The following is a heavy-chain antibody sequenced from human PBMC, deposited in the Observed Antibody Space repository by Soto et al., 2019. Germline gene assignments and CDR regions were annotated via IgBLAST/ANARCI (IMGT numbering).Heavy chain of an antibody. CDR2: ISAYNGNT. CDR3: ARDHATEGYYDFWSGYPYLDY. CDR1: GYTFTSYG. V-gene: IGHV1-18*01. J-gene: IGHJ4*02. Sequence: ASVKVSCKASGYTFTSYGISWVRQAPGQGLEWMGWISAYNGNTNYAQKLQGRVTMTTDTSTSTAYMELRSLRSDDTAVYYCARDHATEGYYDFWSGYPYLDYWGQGTLVTVS. D-gene: IGHD3-3*01.